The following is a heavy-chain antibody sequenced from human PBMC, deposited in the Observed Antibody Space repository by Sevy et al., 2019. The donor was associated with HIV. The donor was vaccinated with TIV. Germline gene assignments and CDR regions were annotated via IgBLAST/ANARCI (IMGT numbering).Heavy chain of an antibody. J-gene: IGHJ5*02. CDR2: IYRGDSDT. CDR1: GYSFTSYC. D-gene: IGHD2-2*02. Sequence: GESLKISCKGSGYSFTSYCIGWVRQMPGKGLEWMGIIYRGDSDTRYSPSFQGQVTISADKSISTAYLQWSSLKASDTAMYYCARLAGYCSSTSCYTGGNWFDPWGQGTLVTVSS. CDR3: ARLAGYCSSTSCYTGGNWFDP. V-gene: IGHV5-51*01.